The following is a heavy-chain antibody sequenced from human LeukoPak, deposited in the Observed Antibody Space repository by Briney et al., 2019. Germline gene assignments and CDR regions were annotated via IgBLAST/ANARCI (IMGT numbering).Heavy chain of an antibody. V-gene: IGHV1-46*01. CDR3: ARGPYYYDSSGALNY. D-gene: IGHD3-22*01. J-gene: IGHJ4*02. Sequence: ALVKVSCKASGYTFTSYYMHWVRQAPGQGLEWMGIINPSGGSTSYAQKFQGRVTMTRDMSTSTVYMELSSLRSEDTAVYYCARGPYYYDSSGALNYWGQGTRVTVSS. CDR1: GYTFTSYY. CDR2: INPSGGST.